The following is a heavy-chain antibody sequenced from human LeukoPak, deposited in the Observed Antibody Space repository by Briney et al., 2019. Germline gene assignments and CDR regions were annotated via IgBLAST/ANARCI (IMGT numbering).Heavy chain of an antibody. CDR1: GDSISSGDYY. Sequence: SQTLSLTCTVSGDSISSGDYYWSWIRQPAGKGLEWIGRISSSGSTNYNPSLKSRVTISVDTSKNQFSLKLSSVTAADTAVYYCARRPMYYYYMDVWGKGTTVTISS. CDR3: ARRPMYYYYMDV. J-gene: IGHJ6*03. V-gene: IGHV4-61*02. CDR2: ISSSGST.